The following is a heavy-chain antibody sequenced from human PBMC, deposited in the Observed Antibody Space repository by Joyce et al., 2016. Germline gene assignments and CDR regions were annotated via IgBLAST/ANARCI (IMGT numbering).Heavy chain of an antibody. Sequence: QVQLVQSGAEVKKPGASVKVSCQASGNTFTDYYIHWVRQAPGQGLEWRGGINRNSGGTEYPQKFQGRVTMTRDTSIRTAYMELTGLRSDDTAVYYCARGDLRTSSPLFWYFALWGRGTLVTVSS. J-gene: IGHJ2*01. D-gene: IGHD2-2*01. V-gene: IGHV1-2*02. CDR3: ARGDLRTSSPLFWYFAL. CDR2: INRNSGGT. CDR1: GNTFTDYY.